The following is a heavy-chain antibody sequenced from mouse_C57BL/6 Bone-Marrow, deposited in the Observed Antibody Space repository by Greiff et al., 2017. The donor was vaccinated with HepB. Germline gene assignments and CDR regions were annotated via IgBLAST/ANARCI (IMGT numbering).Heavy chain of an antibody. Sequence: VQLQQSGPELVKPGASVKISCKASGYSFTGYSMNWVKQSPEKSLEWIGEINPSTGDTTYNQTFKAKATLTVDKSSSTAYMQLKRLTSDDSAVYYCARYVDYWGQGTSVTVSS. CDR3: ARYVDY. J-gene: IGHJ4*01. V-gene: IGHV1-42*01. CDR2: INPSTGDT. CDR1: GYSFTGYS.